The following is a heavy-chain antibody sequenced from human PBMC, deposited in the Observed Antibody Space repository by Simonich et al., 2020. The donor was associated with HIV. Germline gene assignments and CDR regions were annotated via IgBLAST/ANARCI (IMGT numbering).Heavy chain of an antibody. CDR2: INHSGIT. J-gene: IGHJ4*02. CDR1: GGSFNGYY. Sequence: QVRLQQWGAGLLKPSETLSLTCAVYGGSFNGYYWSWIRQSPERGLQWIGEINHSGITNYNPSLMGRVTISVDTSKNQFSLKMRSLIAADTAVYYCARGRSPPRTGVLDSWGQGTQVIVSS. D-gene: IGHD7-27*01. V-gene: IGHV4-34*01. CDR3: ARGRSPPRTGVLDS.